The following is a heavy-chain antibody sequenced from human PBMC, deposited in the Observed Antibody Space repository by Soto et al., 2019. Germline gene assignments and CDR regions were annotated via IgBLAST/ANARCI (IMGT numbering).Heavy chain of an antibody. Sequence: GGSLRLSCAASGFTFSSYSMNWVRQAPGKGLEWVSSISSSSSYIYYADSVKGRFTISRDNAKNSLYLQMNSLRAEDTAVYYCARGPEQWLPYFDYWGQGTLVIVSS. V-gene: IGHV3-21*01. CDR2: ISSSSSYI. CDR1: GFTFSSYS. CDR3: ARGPEQWLPYFDY. D-gene: IGHD6-19*01. J-gene: IGHJ4*02.